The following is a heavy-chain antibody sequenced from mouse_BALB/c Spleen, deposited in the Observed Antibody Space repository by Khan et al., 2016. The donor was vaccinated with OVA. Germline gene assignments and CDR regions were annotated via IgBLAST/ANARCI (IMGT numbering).Heavy chain of an antibody. CDR1: GFTFSNYA. V-gene: IGHV5-6-5*01. CDR3: ARDYWFVY. CDR2: ISSGGRT. J-gene: IGHJ3*01. Sequence: EVKLVESGGGLVKPGGSLKVSCAASGFTFSNYAMSWVRQTPEKRLEWVASISSGGRTYYPDSVKGRVTISRDNARNILYLQMSSLSSENTAMYYCARDYWFVYWGQGTLVTVSA.